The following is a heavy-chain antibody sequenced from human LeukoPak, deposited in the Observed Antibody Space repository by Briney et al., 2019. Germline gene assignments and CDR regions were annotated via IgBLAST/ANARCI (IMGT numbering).Heavy chain of an antibody. Sequence: PGGSLRLSCAGSGYTFTTYAMSWVRQAPGKGLEWVSAISGSGGSTYYADSVKGRFTISRDNSKNTLYLQMNSLRAEDTAVYYCAKDPHSYYYDSSGQEGVDPWGQGTLVTVSS. V-gene: IGHV3-23*01. CDR3: AKDPHSYYYDSSGQEGVDP. CDR2: ISGSGGST. CDR1: GYTFTTYA. J-gene: IGHJ5*02. D-gene: IGHD3-22*01.